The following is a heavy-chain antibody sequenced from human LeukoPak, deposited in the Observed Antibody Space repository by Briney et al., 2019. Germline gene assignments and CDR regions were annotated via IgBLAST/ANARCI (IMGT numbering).Heavy chain of an antibody. V-gene: IGHV1-69*06. CDR2: IIPIFGTA. J-gene: IGHJ4*02. Sequence: SVKVSCKAPGGTFSSYAISWVRQAPGQGLEWMGGIIPIFGTANYAQKFQGRVTITADKSTSTAYMELSSLRSEDTAVYYCARGGYDSSGYYSSYFDYWGQGTLVTVSS. D-gene: IGHD3-22*01. CDR1: GGTFSSYA. CDR3: ARGGYDSSGYYSSYFDY.